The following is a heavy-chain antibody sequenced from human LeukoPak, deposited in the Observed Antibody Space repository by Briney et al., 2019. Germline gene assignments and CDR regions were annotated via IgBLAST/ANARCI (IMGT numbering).Heavy chain of an antibody. D-gene: IGHD6-13*01. CDR1: GFTFSSYS. Sequence: GGSLRLSCAASGFTFSSYSMNWVRQAPGKGLEWVSPISSSSSYIYYADSVKGRFTISRDNAKNSLYLQMNSLRAEDTAVYYCARDRQTGYSSSWYDYWGQGTLVTVSS. CDR3: ARDRQTGYSSSWYDY. CDR2: ISSSSSYI. J-gene: IGHJ4*02. V-gene: IGHV3-21*01.